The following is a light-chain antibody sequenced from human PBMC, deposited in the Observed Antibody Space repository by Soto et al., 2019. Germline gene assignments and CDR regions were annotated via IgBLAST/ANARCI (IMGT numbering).Light chain of an antibody. CDR1: QSVLYSSNNKNY. J-gene: IGKJ1*01. Sequence: DIVMTQSPDSLAVSLGERATINCKSSQSVLYSSNNKNYLAWYQQKSGQSPKLLIYWASTRESGVSDRFSGSGSGTDFTLTISSLQAEDVALYYCQQYYSAPPTFGQGTKVEIK. V-gene: IGKV4-1*01. CDR2: WAS. CDR3: QQYYSAPPT.